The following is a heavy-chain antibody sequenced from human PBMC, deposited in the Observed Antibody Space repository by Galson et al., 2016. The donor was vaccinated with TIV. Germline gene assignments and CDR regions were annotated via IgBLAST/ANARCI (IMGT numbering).Heavy chain of an antibody. CDR2: ISTYSSYI. D-gene: IGHD3-16*02. V-gene: IGHV3-21*01. CDR3: ARDDGYGGSYPDAFDL. Sequence: SLRLSCAASGFTFTSHSMNWVRQAPGKGLEWVSSISTYSSYIYYADSVKGRFTISRDNAKNSLYLQMNSLRAEDTAVYYCARDDGYGGSYPDAFDLWGQGTMVTASS. CDR1: GFTFTSHS. J-gene: IGHJ3*01.